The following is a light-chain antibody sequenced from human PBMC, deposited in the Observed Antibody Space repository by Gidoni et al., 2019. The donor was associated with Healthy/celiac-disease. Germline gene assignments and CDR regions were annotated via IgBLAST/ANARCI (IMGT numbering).Light chain of an antibody. V-gene: IGKV1-39*01. CDR3: QQSYSTPFT. Sequence: DIQLTQSPSSLSASVGDRVTITCRASQSISSDLNWYQQKPGKAPKLLIYAASSLQSGVPSRFSGSGSVTAFTLTISSLQPEDFATYYCQQSYSTPFTFGGGTKVEIK. CDR2: AAS. CDR1: QSISSD. J-gene: IGKJ4*01.